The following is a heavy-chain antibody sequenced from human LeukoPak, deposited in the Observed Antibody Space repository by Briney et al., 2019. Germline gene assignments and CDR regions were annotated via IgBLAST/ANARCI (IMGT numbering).Heavy chain of an antibody. CDR1: GFTFSSYG. CDR2: ISYDGSNK. D-gene: IGHD2-8*01. Sequence: GSLRLSCQASGFTFSSYGMHWVRQAPGKGLEWVAVISYDGSNKYYADSVKGRFTISRDNSKNTLYLQMNSLRAEDTAVYYCAKDQRGYCTNGVCYTFDYWGQGTLVTVSS. CDR3: AKDQRGYCTNGVCYTFDY. V-gene: IGHV3-30*18. J-gene: IGHJ4*02.